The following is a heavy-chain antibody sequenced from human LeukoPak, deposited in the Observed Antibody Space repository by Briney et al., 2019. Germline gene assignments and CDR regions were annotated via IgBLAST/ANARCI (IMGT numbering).Heavy chain of an antibody. CDR1: GFTFSNYG. Sequence: PGGSLRLSCAASGFTFSNYGMHWVRQAPGKGLEWVAVISYDGSNKYYADSVEGRFTISRDNSKNTLYLQMNSLRAEDTAVYYCARESTPESIAAAGTSVDYWGQGTLVTVSS. V-gene: IGHV3-30*03. D-gene: IGHD6-13*01. CDR3: ARESTPESIAAAGTSVDY. J-gene: IGHJ4*02. CDR2: ISYDGSNK.